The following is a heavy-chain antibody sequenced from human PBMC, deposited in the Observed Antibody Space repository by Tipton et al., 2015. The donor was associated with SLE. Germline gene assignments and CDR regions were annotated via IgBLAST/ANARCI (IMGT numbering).Heavy chain of an antibody. D-gene: IGHD2/OR15-2a*01. CDR3: AKGLYLLDY. J-gene: IGHJ4*02. CDR1: GGSITSYY. CDR2: IYYSGSA. Sequence: LRLSCTVSGGSITSYYWSWIRQPPGKGLEWIGYIYYSGSANYNPSFKSRVTLSVDTSKNQISLKLTSVTAADTAVYYCAKGLYLLDYWGQGTLVTVSS. V-gene: IGHV4-59*08.